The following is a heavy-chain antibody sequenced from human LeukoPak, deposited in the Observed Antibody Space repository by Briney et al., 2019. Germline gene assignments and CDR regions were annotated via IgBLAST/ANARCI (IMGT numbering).Heavy chain of an antibody. J-gene: IGHJ4*02. CDR2: ISGSGGST. D-gene: IGHD2-15*01. V-gene: IGHV3-23*01. CDR1: GFTFSSYA. Sequence: GGSLRLSCAASGFTFSSYAMSWVRQAPGKGLEWVSAISGSGGSTYYADSVKGWFTISRDNSKNTLYLQMNSLRAEDTAVYYCAKVIVVVVAATRGFDYWGQGTLVTVSS. CDR3: AKVIVVVVAATRGFDY.